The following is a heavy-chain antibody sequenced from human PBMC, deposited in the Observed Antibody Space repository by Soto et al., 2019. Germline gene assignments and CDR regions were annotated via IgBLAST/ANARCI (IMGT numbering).Heavy chain of an antibody. CDR3: AREGGDAYSINNWFDP. J-gene: IGHJ5*02. CDR2: IYPGDSDT. Sequence: GESLKISCKGSGYSFTSYWLGWVRQMPGKGLEWMGSIYPGDSDTRYSPSFQGQVTISAANSNSTAFLQWSSLKASDTAMYYCAREGGDAYSINNWFDPWGQGTLVTVSS. D-gene: IGHD4-4*01. V-gene: IGHV5-51*06. CDR1: GYSFTSYW.